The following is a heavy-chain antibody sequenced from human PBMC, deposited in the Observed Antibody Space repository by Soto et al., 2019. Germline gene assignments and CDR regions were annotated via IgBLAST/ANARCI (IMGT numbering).Heavy chain of an antibody. V-gene: IGHV1-69*06. D-gene: IGHD3-9*01. Sequence: QVPLVQSGAEVKKPGSSVKVSCKASGGTFSSNAISWVRQAPGQGLEWMGGIIPIYASPNYAQNFQGRVTVTADKATSTAYLELSRLKFADSAIYYCAVTVTGSRSPLAHWGRGTMVIVSS. CDR3: AVTVTGSRSPLAH. J-gene: IGHJ4*02. CDR1: GGTFSSNA. CDR2: IIPIYASP.